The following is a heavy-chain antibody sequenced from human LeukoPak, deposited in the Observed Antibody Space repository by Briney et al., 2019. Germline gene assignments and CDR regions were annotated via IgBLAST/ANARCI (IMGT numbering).Heavy chain of an antibody. CDR2: INHSGST. J-gene: IGHJ5*02. D-gene: IGHD2-15*01. Sequence: SETLSLTCAVYGGSFSGYYWSWIRQPPGKGLEGIGEINHSGSTNYNPSLKSRVTISVDTSKNQFSLKLSSVTAADTAVYYRARGPDIVVVVAASNWFDPWGQGTLVTVSS. CDR3: ARGPDIVVVVAASNWFDP. V-gene: IGHV4-34*01. CDR1: GGSFSGYY.